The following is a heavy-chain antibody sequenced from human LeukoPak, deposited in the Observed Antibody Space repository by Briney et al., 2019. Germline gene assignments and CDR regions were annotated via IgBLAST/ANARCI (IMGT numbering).Heavy chain of an antibody. J-gene: IGHJ4*02. CDR2: IYSDGNT. CDR1: GFSVSSNY. CDR3: ARGGEHLIA. Sequence: PGGSLRLSCAASGFSVSSNYLTWVRQAPGKGLEWVSVIYSDGNTFYTDSVKGIFSISSDISKKTVYLQMKSLRAAETAVYYGARGGEHLIAWGQGALVTVSS. D-gene: IGHD2-21*01. V-gene: IGHV3-66*01.